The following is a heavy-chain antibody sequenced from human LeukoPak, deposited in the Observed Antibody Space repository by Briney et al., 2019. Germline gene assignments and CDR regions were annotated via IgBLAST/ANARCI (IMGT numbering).Heavy chain of an antibody. Sequence: PGGSLRLSCAASGSTFSDHYMSWIRQAPGKGLEWVSYISSSGSTIHYADSVKGRFTISRDNAKDSLYLQMNSLRAEDTAVYYCARAGRYCSGGSCFLLGYWGQGTLVTVSS. V-gene: IGHV3-11*04. CDR3: ARAGRYCSGGSCFLLGY. D-gene: IGHD2-15*01. CDR2: ISSSGSTI. J-gene: IGHJ4*02. CDR1: GSTFSDHY.